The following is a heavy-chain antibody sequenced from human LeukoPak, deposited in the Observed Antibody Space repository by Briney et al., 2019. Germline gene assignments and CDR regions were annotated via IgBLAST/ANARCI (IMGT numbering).Heavy chain of an antibody. D-gene: IGHD2-21*02. Sequence: SETLSLTCAVSGGSISSNSYYWGWIRQPPGKGLEWIGSIYYSGSTYYNPSLKSRVTISVDTSKNQFSLKLSSVTAADTAVYYCAREAYCGGDCYSGFDYWGQGTLVTVSS. CDR2: IYYSGST. V-gene: IGHV4-39*02. CDR1: GGSISSNSYY. J-gene: IGHJ4*02. CDR3: AREAYCGGDCYSGFDY.